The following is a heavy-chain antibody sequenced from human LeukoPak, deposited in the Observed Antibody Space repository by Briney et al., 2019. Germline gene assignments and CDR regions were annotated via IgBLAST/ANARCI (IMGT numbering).Heavy chain of an antibody. CDR3: AKEVVPVAGTYYGMDV. D-gene: IGHD6-19*01. V-gene: IGHV3-48*01. CDR2: ISSSSGTI. J-gene: IGHJ6*02. Sequence: GGSLRLSCAASGFAFSSYSMNWVRQAPGKGLGWVSYISSSSGTIYYADSVKGRFIISRDNAKNSLYLQMNSLRAEDTAVYYCAKEVVPVAGTYYGMDVWGQGTTVTVSS. CDR1: GFAFSSYS.